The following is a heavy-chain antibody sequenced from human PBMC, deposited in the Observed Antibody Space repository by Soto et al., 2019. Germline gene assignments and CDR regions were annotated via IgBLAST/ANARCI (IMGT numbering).Heavy chain of an antibody. CDR1: GFTFSSYG. V-gene: IGHV3-33*01. CDR3: ARDQVGATPFDY. J-gene: IGHJ4*02. D-gene: IGHD1-26*01. Sequence: QVQLVESGGGVVQPGRSLRLSCAASGFTFSSYGMQWVRQAPGKGLEWVAVIWYDGSNKYYADSVKGRFTISTDNSKNTLYLQMNSLRAEDTAVYYCARDQVGATPFDYWGQGTLVTVSS. CDR2: IWYDGSNK.